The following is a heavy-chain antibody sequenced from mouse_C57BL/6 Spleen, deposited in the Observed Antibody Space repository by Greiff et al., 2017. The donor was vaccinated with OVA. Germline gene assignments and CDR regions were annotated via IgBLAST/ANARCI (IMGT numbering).Heavy chain of an antibody. CDR3: TKYSNYENYFDY. J-gene: IGHJ2*01. V-gene: IGHV1-15*01. CDR1: GYTFTDYE. Sequence: VQLQQSGAELVRPGASVTLSCKASGYTFTDYEMHWVKQTPVHGLAWIGAIDPETGGTASNQQFQGTAILTADKSSSTAYMELRSLTSEDSAVYYCTKYSNYENYFDYWGQGTTLTVSS. D-gene: IGHD2-5*01. CDR2: IDPETGGT.